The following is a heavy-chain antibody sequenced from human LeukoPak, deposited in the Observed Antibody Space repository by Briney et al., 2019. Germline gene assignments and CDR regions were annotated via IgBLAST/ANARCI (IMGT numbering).Heavy chain of an antibody. V-gene: IGHV3-9*01. Sequence: GGSLRLSCAASGFTFDDYAMHWVRQAPGKGLEWVSGISWNSGSIGYGDSVKGRFTISRDNAKNSLYLQMNSLRAEDTAVYYCAKSERGLWFGESSNYYGMDVWGQGTTATVSS. D-gene: IGHD3-10*01. CDR3: AKSERGLWFGESSNYYGMDV. J-gene: IGHJ6*02. CDR2: ISWNSGSI. CDR1: GFTFDDYA.